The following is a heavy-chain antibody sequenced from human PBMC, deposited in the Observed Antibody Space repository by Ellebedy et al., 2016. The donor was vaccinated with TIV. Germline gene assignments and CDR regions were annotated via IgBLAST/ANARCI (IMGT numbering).Heavy chain of an antibody. Sequence: GESLKISCAASGFTFSSYGIHWVRQPPGKGLEWVAFIHYDERTRYFADSVKGRCAISRDSSKNTVFLQVNSLRAEDTAVYYCSTVFEMWGQGTVVTVSS. V-gene: IGHV3-30*02. CDR3: STVFEM. D-gene: IGHD4-17*01. J-gene: IGHJ3*02. CDR2: IHYDERTR. CDR1: GFTFSSYG.